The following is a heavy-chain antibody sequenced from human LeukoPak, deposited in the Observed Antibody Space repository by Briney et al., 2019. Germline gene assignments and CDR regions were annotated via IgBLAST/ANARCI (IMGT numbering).Heavy chain of an antibody. J-gene: IGHJ4*02. D-gene: IGHD2-8*02. V-gene: IGHV3-30*18. Sequence: GGSLRLSCAASGFTFSNYGMHWVCQAPGKGLEWVAVISYDGSNKYYADSVKGRFTISRDNSKNTLYLQMNSLRAEDTAVYYCAKDHTEYYFDYWGQGTLVTVSS. CDR3: AKDHTEYYFDY. CDR1: GFTFSNYG. CDR2: ISYDGSNK.